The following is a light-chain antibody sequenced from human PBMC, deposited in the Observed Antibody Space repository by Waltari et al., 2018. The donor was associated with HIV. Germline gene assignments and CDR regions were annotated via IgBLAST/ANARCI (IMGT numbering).Light chain of an antibody. CDR3: QSYDCSLNGYV. Sequence: VLTQPPSVSGAPGQTVTIFCSGNSSNIGAGFDVQWYQKPSGTAPKLLSFGSGNRPSVVPARYAGSKSGTSPSLAISGLQREDEGDYYCQSYDCSLNGYVFGGGTKVIVL. V-gene: IGLV1-40*01. J-gene: IGLJ1*01. CDR2: GSG. CDR1: SSNIGAGFD.